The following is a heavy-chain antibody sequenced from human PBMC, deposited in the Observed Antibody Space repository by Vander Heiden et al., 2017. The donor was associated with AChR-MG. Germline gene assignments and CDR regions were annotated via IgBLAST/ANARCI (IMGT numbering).Heavy chain of an antibody. D-gene: IGHD2-2*01. CDR3: ARLVVVPSADYFDY. J-gene: IGHJ4*02. CDR2: IYYTGST. CDR1: GGSLSSGAYY. V-gene: IGHV4-31*03. Sequence: QVQLQESGPGLVTPSQTLSLPCTVPGGSLSSGAYYWGWIRQHPGKGLEWIGYIYYTGSTYYNPSLKSRVTISVDTAKNQFSLKLSSVTAADTAVYYCARLVVVPSADYFDYWGQGALVTVSS.